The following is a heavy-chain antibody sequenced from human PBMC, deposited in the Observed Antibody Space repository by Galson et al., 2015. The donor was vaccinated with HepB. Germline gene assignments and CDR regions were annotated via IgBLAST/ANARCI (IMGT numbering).Heavy chain of an antibody. CDR3: ASSTKGIAAAGPRYWYFDL. Sequence: SVKVSCKASGSTFTYRYLHWVRQAPGQALEWMGWITPFNGNTNYAQKFQDRVTITRDRSMSTAYMELSSLRSEDTAMYYCASSTKGIAAAGPRYWYFDLWGRGTLVTVSS. CDR2: ITPFNGNT. CDR1: GSTFTYRY. D-gene: IGHD6-13*01. V-gene: IGHV1-45*02. J-gene: IGHJ2*01.